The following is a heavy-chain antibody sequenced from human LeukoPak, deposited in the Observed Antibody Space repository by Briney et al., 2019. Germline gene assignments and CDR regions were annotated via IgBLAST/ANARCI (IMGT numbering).Heavy chain of an antibody. CDR2: IYTSGST. V-gene: IGHV4-4*07. Sequence: SETLSLTCTVSGGSISSYYWSWIRRPAGKGLEWIGRIYTSGSTNYNPSLKSRVTMSVDTSKNQFSLKLSSVTAADTAVYYCASLQNYYGSGSYYYYMDVWGKGTTVTVSS. CDR3: ASLQNYYGSGSYYYYMDV. J-gene: IGHJ6*03. CDR1: GGSISSYY. D-gene: IGHD3-10*01.